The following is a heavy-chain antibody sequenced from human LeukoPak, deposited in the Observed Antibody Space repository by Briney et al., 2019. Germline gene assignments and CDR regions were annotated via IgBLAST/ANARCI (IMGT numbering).Heavy chain of an antibody. CDR3: AGDRRMASPGIDI. CDR1: GGSISSSSYY. D-gene: IGHD5-24*01. Sequence: SETLSLTCTVSGGSISSSSYYWGWIRQPPGKGLEWIGSIYYSGSTYYNPSLKSRVTISVDTSKNQFSLKLSSVTAADTAVYYCAGDRRMASPGIDIWGQGTMVTVSS. J-gene: IGHJ3*02. V-gene: IGHV4-39*07. CDR2: IYYSGST.